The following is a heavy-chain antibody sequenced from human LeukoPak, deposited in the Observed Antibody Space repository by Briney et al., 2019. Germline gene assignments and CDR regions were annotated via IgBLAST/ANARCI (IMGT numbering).Heavy chain of an antibody. D-gene: IGHD3-3*01. V-gene: IGHV4-4*07. CDR2: IFTSGST. CDR1: GGSISNFY. Sequence: SETLSLTCTVSGGSISNFYWSWIRQPAGKGLEWIGHIFTSGSTNYNPSLKSRVTMSVDTSKNQFSLKLSSVTAADTAVYYCAALGGGDFWSGYYGFDYWGQGTLVTVSS. CDR3: AALGGGDFWSGYYGFDY. J-gene: IGHJ4*02.